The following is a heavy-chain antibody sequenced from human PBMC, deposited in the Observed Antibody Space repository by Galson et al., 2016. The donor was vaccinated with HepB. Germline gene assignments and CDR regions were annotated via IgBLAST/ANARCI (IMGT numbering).Heavy chain of an antibody. V-gene: IGHV4-4*02. CDR3: VSNGYYSLEY. CDR1: GASISGTNW. Sequence: SETLSLTCAVSGASISGTNWWRWVRQPPGKGPEWIGEIYHSGSTNYNPSLKSRVTISVDKSKNQFPLKLNSVTAADTAVYYCVSNGYYSLEYWGQGTLVTVSS. J-gene: IGHJ4*02. D-gene: IGHD3-22*01. CDR2: IYHSGST.